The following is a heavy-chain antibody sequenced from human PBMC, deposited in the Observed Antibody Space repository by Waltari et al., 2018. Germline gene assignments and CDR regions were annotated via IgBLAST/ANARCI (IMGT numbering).Heavy chain of an antibody. CDR1: GFTVSSNY. J-gene: IGHJ4*02. D-gene: IGHD4-4*01. CDR2: SYSGGSR. V-gene: IGHV3-53*01. Sequence: EVQLVESGGGLIQPGGSLRLSCAASGFTVSSNYISWVRQAPGKGLEWVSVSYSGGSRYYADSVRGRFTISRDNSKNTLYLQMNSLRAEDTAVYFCAGGAYSYSYLDYWGQGTLVTVSS. CDR3: AGGAYSYSYLDY.